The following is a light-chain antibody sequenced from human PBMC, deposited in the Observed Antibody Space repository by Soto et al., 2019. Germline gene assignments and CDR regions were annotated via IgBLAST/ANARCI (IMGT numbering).Light chain of an antibody. Sequence: QSVLTQSPSASASLGASVKLTCTLSSGHSSYAIAWHQQQPEKGPRNLMKLNSDGSHNKGDGIPDRFSGSSSGAERYLTISSLHSDDEADYYCQTWGTGIPVFGGGTKLTVL. CDR3: QTWGTGIPV. CDR1: SGHSSYA. CDR2: LNSDGSH. J-gene: IGLJ2*01. V-gene: IGLV4-69*01.